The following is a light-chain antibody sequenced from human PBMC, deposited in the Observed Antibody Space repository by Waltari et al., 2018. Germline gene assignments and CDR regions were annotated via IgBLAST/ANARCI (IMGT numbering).Light chain of an antibody. CDR1: SSDIGGNF. Sequence: QSLLTQPPSASGTPGQRVTISCSGSSSDIGGNFVYWYQQLPGTAPRLLIYKNNQRPSGDPDQFSASRSGTAASLAISGLRSEDEADYYCASWHDSLSGPVFGTGTRVTVL. V-gene: IGLV1-47*01. CDR3: ASWHDSLSGPV. CDR2: KNN. J-gene: IGLJ1*01.